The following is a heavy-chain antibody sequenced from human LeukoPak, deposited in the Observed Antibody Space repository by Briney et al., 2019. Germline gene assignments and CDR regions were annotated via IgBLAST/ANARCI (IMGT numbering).Heavy chain of an antibody. CDR3: ARGTTYYYDSSGSVGYFQH. CDR2: INPNSGGT. V-gene: IGHV1-2*06. D-gene: IGHD3-22*01. J-gene: IGHJ1*01. CDR1: GYTFTGYY. Sequence: ASVKVSCKASGYTFTGYYMHWVRQAPGQGLEWMGRINPNSGGTNYAQMFQGRVTMTRDTSISTAYMELSRLRSDDTAVYYCARGTTYYYDSSGSVGYFQHWGQGTLVTVSS.